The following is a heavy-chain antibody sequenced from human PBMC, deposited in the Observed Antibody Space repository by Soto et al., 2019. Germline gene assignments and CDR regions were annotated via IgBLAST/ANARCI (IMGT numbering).Heavy chain of an antibody. CDR3: ASIFMEATVTTRRYFDY. J-gene: IGHJ4*02. V-gene: IGHV4-4*02. CDR1: GGSISSSNW. D-gene: IGHD4-17*01. CDR2: IYHSGST. Sequence: SETLSLTCAVSGGSISSSNWWSWVRQPPGKGLEWIGEIYHSGSTNYNPSLKSRVTISVDKSKNQFSLKLSSVTAADTAVYYCASIFMEATVTTRRYFDYWGQGTLVTVSS.